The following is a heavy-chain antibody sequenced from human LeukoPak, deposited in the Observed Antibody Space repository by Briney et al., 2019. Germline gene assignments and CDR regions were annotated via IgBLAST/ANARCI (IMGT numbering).Heavy chain of an antibody. Sequence: SETLSLTCTVSGGSISSSSYYWGWIRQPPGKGLEWIGSIYYSGSTYYNPSLKSRVTISVDTSKNQFSLKLSSVTAADTAVYYCARGEQSIDYWGQGTLVTVSS. J-gene: IGHJ4*02. D-gene: IGHD1-26*01. CDR1: GGSISSSSYY. V-gene: IGHV4-39*01. CDR2: IYYSGST. CDR3: ARGEQSIDY.